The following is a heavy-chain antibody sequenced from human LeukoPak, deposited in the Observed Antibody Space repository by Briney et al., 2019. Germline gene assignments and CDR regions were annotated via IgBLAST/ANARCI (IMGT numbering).Heavy chain of an antibody. CDR1: GFTFSSYW. V-gene: IGHV3-74*01. D-gene: IGHD1-7*01. Sequence: TGGSLRLSCAASGFTFSSYWMHWVRQAPGKGLVWVSRINSDGSSTSYADSVKGRFTISRDNAKNTLYLQMNSLRAEDTAVFYCARGGTSYNWNYVGYYYYYMDVWGKGTTVTVSS. J-gene: IGHJ6*03. CDR2: INSDGSST. CDR3: ARGGTSYNWNYVGYYYYYMDV.